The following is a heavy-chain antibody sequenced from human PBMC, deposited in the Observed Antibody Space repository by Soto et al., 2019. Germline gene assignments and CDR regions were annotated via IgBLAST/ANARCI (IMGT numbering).Heavy chain of an antibody. CDR2: ISWDGGST. CDR1: GFTFDDYT. CDR3: AILSPPCWDSSGLDAFDI. J-gene: IGHJ3*02. Sequence: PGGSLRLSCAASGFTFDDYTMHWVRQAPGKGLEWVSLISWDGGSTYYADSVKGRFTISRDNSKNSLYLQMNSLRTEDTALYYCAILSPPCWDSSGLDAFDIWGQGTMVTVSS. D-gene: IGHD3-22*01. V-gene: IGHV3-43*01.